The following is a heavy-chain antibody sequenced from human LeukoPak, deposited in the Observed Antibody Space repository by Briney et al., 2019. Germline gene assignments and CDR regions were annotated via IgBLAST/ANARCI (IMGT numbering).Heavy chain of an antibody. Sequence: GGSLRLSCAASGFTFSTYGMHWVRQVPGKGLEWVAFIRYDGSSKYYADSVKGRFTISRDNSKNTLYLQMNSLRAEDTAVYFCVKDMGVTYHFYYMDVWGKGTTVTVSS. CDR3: VKDMGVTYHFYYMDV. CDR2: IRYDGSSK. CDR1: GFTFSTYG. D-gene: IGHD2-21*02. V-gene: IGHV3-30*02. J-gene: IGHJ6*03.